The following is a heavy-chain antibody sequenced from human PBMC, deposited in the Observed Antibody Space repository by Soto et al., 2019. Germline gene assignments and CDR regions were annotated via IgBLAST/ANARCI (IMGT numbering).Heavy chain of an antibody. CDR2: IKQDGSEK. CDR3: ARGYCSGGSCYFYYYGMDV. J-gene: IGHJ6*02. Sequence: PGGSLRLSCAASGFTFSSYWMIWVRQAPGKGLEWVANIKQDGSEKYYVDPVKGRFTISRDNAKNSLYLQMNSLRAEDTAVYYCARGYCSGGSCYFYYYGMDVWGQGTTVTVSS. CDR1: GFTFSSYW. D-gene: IGHD2-15*01. V-gene: IGHV3-7*03.